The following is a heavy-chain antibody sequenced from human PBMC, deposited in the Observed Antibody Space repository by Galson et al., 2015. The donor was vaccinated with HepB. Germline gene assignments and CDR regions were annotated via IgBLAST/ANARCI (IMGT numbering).Heavy chain of an antibody. CDR2: ISLSGGDT. D-gene: IGHD6-19*01. CDR1: GFTFSSYW. CDR3: AKPPRWYSSGWSTYYFHY. Sequence: SLRLSCAASGFTFSSYWMSWVRQAPGKGLEWVSHISLSGGDTNYADSVRGRFTISRDNSKNTLYLQMNSLRAEDTAVYYCAKPPRWYSSGWSTYYFHYWGQGTLVTVSS. V-gene: IGHV3-23*01. J-gene: IGHJ4*02.